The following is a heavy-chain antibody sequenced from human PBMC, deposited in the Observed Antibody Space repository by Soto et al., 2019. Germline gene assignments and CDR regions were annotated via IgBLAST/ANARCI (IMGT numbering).Heavy chain of an antibody. D-gene: IGHD3-22*01. Sequence: ASVKVSCKTYGYIFTDYFIHWVRQAPGQGLEWMGLVKSSGGGAVYAQDFQGRVTMTRDTSTSTAYMEVSSLRLDDTAVYFCAREEAYYQSSRHHWLWSFDLWGQATPVTLSS. V-gene: IGHV1-46*01. J-gene: IGHJ4*02. CDR3: AREEAYYQSSRHHWLWSFDL. CDR2: VKSSGGGA. CDR1: GYIFTDYF.